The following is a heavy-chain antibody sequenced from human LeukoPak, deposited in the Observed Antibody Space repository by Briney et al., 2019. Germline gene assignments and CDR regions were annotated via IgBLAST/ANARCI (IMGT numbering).Heavy chain of an antibody. CDR2: IYYSGST. V-gene: IGHV4-39*07. Sequence: PSETLSLTCTVSGGSFSSSSYYWGWIRQPPGKGLEWIGSIYYSGSTYYNPSLKSRVTTSVDTSKNQFSLKLSSVTAAGTAVYYCARESIAAAGKDWFDPWGQGTLVTVSS. CDR1: GGSFSSSSYY. J-gene: IGHJ5*02. CDR3: ARESIAAAGKDWFDP. D-gene: IGHD6-13*01.